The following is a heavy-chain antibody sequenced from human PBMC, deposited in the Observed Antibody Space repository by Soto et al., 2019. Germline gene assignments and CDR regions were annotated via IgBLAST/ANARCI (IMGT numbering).Heavy chain of an antibody. V-gene: IGHV1-46*01. D-gene: IGHD5-18*01. Sequence: PSVKVSCKASGYTFTSYYMHWVRQAPGQGLEWMGIINPSGGSTSYAQKFQGRVTMTRDTSTSTVYMELSSLRSEDTAVYYCGRVHSYGYYFDYWGQGTLVTVSS. CDR2: INPSGGST. CDR3: GRVHSYGYYFDY. CDR1: GYTFTSYY. J-gene: IGHJ4*02.